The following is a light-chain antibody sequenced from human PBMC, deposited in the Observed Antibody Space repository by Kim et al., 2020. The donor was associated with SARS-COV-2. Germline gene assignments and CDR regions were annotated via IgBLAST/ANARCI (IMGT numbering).Light chain of an antibody. Sequence: ELTQPPSVSVSPGQTASITCSGDKLGDKYACWYQQKPGQSPVVVIYQDSKRPSGIPERFSGSNSGNTATLTISGTQAMDEADYYCQAWDSSTVVFGGGTKLTVL. CDR2: QDS. J-gene: IGLJ2*01. CDR1: KLGDKY. V-gene: IGLV3-1*01. CDR3: QAWDSSTVV.